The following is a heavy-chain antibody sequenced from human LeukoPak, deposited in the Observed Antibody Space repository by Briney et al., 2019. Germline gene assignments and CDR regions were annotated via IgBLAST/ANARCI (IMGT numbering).Heavy chain of an antibody. CDR1: GASFSDYY. Sequence: SETLSLTCAVYGASFSDYYWSWIRQPPGEGLEWIGEINHNGSTDYNPSLKSRVIISVDMSKNQFSLKLTSVTAADTAVYYCARLWGYSYGYLDYWGQGTLVTVSS. D-gene: IGHD5-18*01. CDR2: INHNGST. J-gene: IGHJ4*02. V-gene: IGHV4-34*01. CDR3: ARLWGYSYGYLDY.